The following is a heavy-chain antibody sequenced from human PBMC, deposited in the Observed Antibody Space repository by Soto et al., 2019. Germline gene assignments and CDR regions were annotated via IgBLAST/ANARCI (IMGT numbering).Heavy chain of an antibody. D-gene: IGHD3-3*02. V-gene: IGHV3-15*01. CDR1: GFNFNVAW. Sequence: EGQLVESGGRLVEPGGSLRLSCAASGFNFNVAWMNWVRQAPGMGLEWLGRIKSKGGGETTEYVAFVKGRFTISRDDSKHTLYLQMNSLKSEDTAVYYCTKVLALPPNDAFDIWGQWTMVTVSS. CDR3: TKVLALPPNDAFDI. J-gene: IGHJ3*02. CDR2: IKSKGGGETT.